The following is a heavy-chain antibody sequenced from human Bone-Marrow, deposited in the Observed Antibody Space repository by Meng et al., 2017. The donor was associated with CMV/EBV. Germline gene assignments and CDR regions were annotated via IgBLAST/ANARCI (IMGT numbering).Heavy chain of an antibody. Sequence: KVSCKASGGTFSSYAISWVRQAPGQGLEWMGGIIPILGIANYAQKFQGRVTITADKSTSTAYMELSSLRSEDTAVYYCARDVVPAATLPGGAFDIWGQGTMVTVSS. CDR2: IIPILGIA. D-gene: IGHD2-2*01. CDR1: GGTFSSYA. J-gene: IGHJ3*02. CDR3: ARDVVPAATLPGGAFDI. V-gene: IGHV1-69*10.